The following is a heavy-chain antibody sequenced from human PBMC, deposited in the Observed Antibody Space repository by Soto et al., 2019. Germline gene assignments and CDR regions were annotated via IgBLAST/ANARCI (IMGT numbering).Heavy chain of an antibody. D-gene: IGHD2-2*02. CDR1: GSRFSNYV. CDR2: IIPIFNST. CDR3: AREGRGKKAGYNGLVSLGY. J-gene: IGHJ4*02. V-gene: IGHV1-69*06. Sequence: QVQLVQSGAEVKTPGSSLKVSCKVSGSRFSNYVISWVRQAPGHGLEWLGRIIPIFNSTKYAQSFRGRVTITADKSTSTASLEVSSLRSDDTAVYYCAREGRGKKAGYNGLVSLGYWGQGTLVTVSS.